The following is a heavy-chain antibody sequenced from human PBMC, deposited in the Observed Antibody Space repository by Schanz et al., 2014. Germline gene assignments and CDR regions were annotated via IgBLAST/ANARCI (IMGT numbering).Heavy chain of an antibody. D-gene: IGHD7-27*01. V-gene: IGHV3-11*01. CDR1: GFIFNDYY. CDR2: ISRDGTTS. CDR3: ARENLNWEAFDI. J-gene: IGHJ3*02. Sequence: QVQLVESGGGLVEPGGSLRLSCAASGFIFNDYYMNWIRQAPGKGLEWLSYISRDGTTSYYADSVKGRFTISRDNAKNSLYLEMTSLRGEDTAVYYCARENLNWEAFDIWGQGTVVTVSS.